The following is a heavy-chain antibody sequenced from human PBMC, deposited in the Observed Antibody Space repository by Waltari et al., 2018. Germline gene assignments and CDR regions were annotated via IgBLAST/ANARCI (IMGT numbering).Heavy chain of an antibody. V-gene: IGHV3-33*01. CDR2: ISYDGSNK. CDR3: TRKSQLLWTGQDYYYGMDV. CDR1: GFTFSSYV. D-gene: IGHD2-2*01. J-gene: IGHJ6*02. Sequence: QVQLVASGGGVVQPGRALRLSCASSGFTFSSYVIYWGRQAPGKGLEWVAFISYDGSNKEYADSVKGRFTISRDNSKNTLYLQMNGLRAEDTAVYYCTRKSQLLWTGQDYYYGMDVWGQGTTVTVSS.